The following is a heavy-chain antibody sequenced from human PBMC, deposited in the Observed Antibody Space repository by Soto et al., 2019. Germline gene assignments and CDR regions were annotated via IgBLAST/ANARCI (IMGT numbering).Heavy chain of an antibody. J-gene: IGHJ5*02. CDR2: VYYTGST. D-gene: IGHD2-21*02. CDR3: VRTAREGAVAPHWFDR. Sequence: NPSETLSFTCTVSGASIRSTDYYWSWIRQAPGKGLEWIGYVYYTGSTYYNPSLMSRLTISVDTSKNQFSLKLTSVTAAETAVYYCVRTAREGAVAPHWFDRWGQGTQVTVSS. V-gene: IGHV4-30-4*01. CDR1: GASIRSTDYY.